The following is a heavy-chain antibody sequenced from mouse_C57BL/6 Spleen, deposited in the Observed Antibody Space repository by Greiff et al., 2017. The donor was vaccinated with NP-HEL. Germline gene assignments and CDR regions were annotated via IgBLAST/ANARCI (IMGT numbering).Heavy chain of an antibody. CDR1: GFTFTNYW. CDR2: IRFKSDNSAS. D-gene: IGHD6-5*01. V-gene: IGHV6-3*01. J-gene: IGHJ4*01. CDR3: SYDYEAMDD. Sequence: EVKVEESGGGLVQPGASMKLSCVASGFTFTNYWMNWVRQSPEKGLEWVAQIRFKSDNSASHYEYSVKGRFTISRDDSKSSVYLQMNNLRAEDTGIYYYSYDYEAMDDWGKGTSVTVSS.